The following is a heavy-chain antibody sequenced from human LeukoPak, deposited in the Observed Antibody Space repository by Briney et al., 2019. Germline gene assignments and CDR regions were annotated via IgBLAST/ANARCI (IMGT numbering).Heavy chain of an antibody. Sequence: ASVTVSCKASGYTFTGYYMHWVRQAPGQGLEWMGWINPDSGGTNYAQKFQGRVTMTRDTSISTAYMELSRLRSDDTAVYYCARDFAYSKGYYYYYYGMDVWGQGTTVTVSS. CDR2: INPDSGGT. CDR1: GYTFTGYY. J-gene: IGHJ6*02. V-gene: IGHV1-2*02. D-gene: IGHD4-11*01. CDR3: ARDFAYSKGYYYYYYGMDV.